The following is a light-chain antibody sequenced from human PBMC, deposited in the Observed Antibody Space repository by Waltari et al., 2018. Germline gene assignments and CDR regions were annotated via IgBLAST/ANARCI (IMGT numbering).Light chain of an antibody. V-gene: IGKV1-13*02. Sequence: AIQLTQSPSSLSASVGDRVTITCRASQGISSYLAWYQQKPGKAPNLLIYDASTLQSGVPSRFSGSGSGTDFTLTISSLQPEDFATYYCQQFDSYPLTFGGGTKVEIK. CDR3: QQFDSYPLT. CDR2: DAS. CDR1: QGISSY. J-gene: IGKJ4*01.